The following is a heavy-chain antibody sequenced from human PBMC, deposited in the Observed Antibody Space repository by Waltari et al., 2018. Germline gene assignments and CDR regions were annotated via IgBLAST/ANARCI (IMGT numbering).Heavy chain of an antibody. CDR3: ARDYSTVTKPDAFDI. CDR2: IYHSGST. J-gene: IGHJ3*02. V-gene: IGHV4-38-2*02. Sequence: QVQLQESGPGLVKPSETLSLTCAVSGYSISSGYYWGWIRQPPGKGLEWIGSIYHSGSTYYIPSLKSRVTISVYTSKNQFSLKLSSVTAADTAVYYCARDYSTVTKPDAFDIWGQGTMVTVSS. CDR1: GYSISSGYY. D-gene: IGHD4-17*01.